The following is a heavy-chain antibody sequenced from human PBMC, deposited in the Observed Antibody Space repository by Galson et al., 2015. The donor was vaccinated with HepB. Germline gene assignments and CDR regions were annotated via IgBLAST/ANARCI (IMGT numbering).Heavy chain of an antibody. CDR3: ARSGSPLSYYYMDV. Sequence: SLRLSCAASGFTFSSYWMHWVRQAPGKGLVWVSRINSDGRGTTYADSVKGRFTISRDNAKNTLYLQMNSLRAEDTAVYYCARSGSPLSYYYMDVWGEGTTVTVSS. J-gene: IGHJ6*03. CDR2: INSDGRGT. CDR1: GFTFSSYW. D-gene: IGHD1-26*01. V-gene: IGHV3-74*01.